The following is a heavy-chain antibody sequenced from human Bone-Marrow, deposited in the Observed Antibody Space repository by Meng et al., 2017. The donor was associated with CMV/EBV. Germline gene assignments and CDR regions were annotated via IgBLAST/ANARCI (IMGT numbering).Heavy chain of an antibody. CDR1: GFTFSSYS. D-gene: IGHD3-3*01. V-gene: IGHV3-21*01. CDR2: ITSSSKYI. Sequence: GGSLRLSCTASGFTFSSYSMNWVRQAPGKGLEWVTYITSSSKYIYYADSVKGRFTISRENAKNSLYLQMNSLRAEDTAVYYCARDINDFWSGSGYSYGDWGQGTLVTVAS. J-gene: IGHJ4*02. CDR3: ARDINDFWSGSGYSYGD.